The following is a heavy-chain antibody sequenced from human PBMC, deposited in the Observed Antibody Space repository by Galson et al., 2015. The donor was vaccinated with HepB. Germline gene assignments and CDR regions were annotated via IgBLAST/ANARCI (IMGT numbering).Heavy chain of an antibody. Sequence: SLRLSCAASGFTFSSYAMSWVRQAPGKGLEWVSAISGSGGSTYYADSVKGRFTISRDNSKNTLYLQMNSLRAEDTAVYYCAKVSSFDYYYYMDAWGKGTTVTVSS. J-gene: IGHJ6*03. CDR1: GFTFSSYA. V-gene: IGHV3-23*01. D-gene: IGHD3-3*01. CDR3: AKVSSFDYYYYMDA. CDR2: ISGSGGST.